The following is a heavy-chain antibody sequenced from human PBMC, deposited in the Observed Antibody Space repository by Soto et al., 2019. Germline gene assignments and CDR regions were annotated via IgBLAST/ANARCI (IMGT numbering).Heavy chain of an antibody. Sequence: QVLLVQSGPEVKKPGSSVKVSCKTSGGTFSNFAISWVRLAPGQGLEWMGVIIPRFVTPTYAQRLQGRVSLTADESTSTAYMELSSLRSEDTAVYYCARDRVMRGNSYYYGMDVWGQGTTVTVSS. CDR2: IIPRFVTP. CDR3: ARDRVMRGNSYYYGMDV. D-gene: IGHD2-21*01. V-gene: IGHV1-69*12. CDR1: GGTFSNFA. J-gene: IGHJ6*02.